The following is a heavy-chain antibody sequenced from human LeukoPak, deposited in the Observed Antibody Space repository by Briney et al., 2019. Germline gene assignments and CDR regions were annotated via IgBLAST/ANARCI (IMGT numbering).Heavy chain of an antibody. CDR3: ARVELLWDYYYYMDV. V-gene: IGHV1-18*01. J-gene: IGHJ6*03. CDR1: GYTFTSYG. Sequence: GASVKVSCKASGYTFTSYGISWVRQAPGQGLEWMGWISAYNGNTNYAQKLQGRVTMTTDTSTSTAYMELRSLRSDDTAVYYCARVELLWDYYYYMDVWGKGTTVTVSS. CDR2: ISAYNGNT. D-gene: IGHD1-26*01.